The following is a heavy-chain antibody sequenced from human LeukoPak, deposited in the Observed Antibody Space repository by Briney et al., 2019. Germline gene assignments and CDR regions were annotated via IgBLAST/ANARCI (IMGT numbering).Heavy chain of an antibody. J-gene: IGHJ4*02. Sequence: GGSLRLSCAASGFTFSTYAMSWVRQAPGKGLEWVSTISGSGDRTFYADSVKGRFTISRDNSKNTLYLQMNSLRAEDTAVYYCARDRRGYGGNFDYWGQGTLVTVSS. D-gene: IGHD4-23*01. CDR3: ARDRRGYGGNFDY. V-gene: IGHV3-23*01. CDR2: ISGSGDRT. CDR1: GFTFSTYA.